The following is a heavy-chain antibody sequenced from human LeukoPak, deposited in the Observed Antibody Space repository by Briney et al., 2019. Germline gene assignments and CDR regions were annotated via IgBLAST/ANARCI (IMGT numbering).Heavy chain of an antibody. CDR2: IGTAGDT. J-gene: IGHJ6*03. CDR3: ARGGWSGNPGGYVDV. Sequence: PGGSLRLSCAASGFTFSSYDMHWVRQATGKGLEWVSAIGTAGDTYYPGSVKSRFTISRENAKNSLYLQMNSLRAGDTAVYYCARGGWSGNPGGYVDVWGKGTTVTVSS. V-gene: IGHV3-13*01. D-gene: IGHD3-3*01. CDR1: GFTFSSYD.